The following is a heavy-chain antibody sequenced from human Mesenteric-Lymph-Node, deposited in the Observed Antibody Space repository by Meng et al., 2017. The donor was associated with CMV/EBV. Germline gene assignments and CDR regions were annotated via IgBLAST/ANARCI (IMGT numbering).Heavy chain of an antibody. V-gene: IGHV3-21*01. CDR3: ARDRNYNGHYTTDYYFDF. D-gene: IGHD3-10*01. CDR1: GFTFRDYN. CDR2: IAASGGRT. J-gene: IGHJ4*02. Sequence: GESLKISCAASGFTFRDYNMNWVRQAPGKGLEWVSLIAASGGRTSYTDSVKGRFTISRHNAANSLYLQMNSLRVEDTAVYYCARDRNYNGHYTTDYYFDFWGQGTLVTVSS.